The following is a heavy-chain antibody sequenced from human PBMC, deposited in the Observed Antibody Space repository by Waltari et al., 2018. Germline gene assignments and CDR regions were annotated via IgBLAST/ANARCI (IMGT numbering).Heavy chain of an antibody. CDR3: ARDARHYIDFDY. Sequence: QVQLQESGPGLVKPSETLSLTCTVSGGSISSYYWSWIRQPPGKGLEWIGYIYYSGSTNYNPSLKSRVTISVDTSKNQFSLKLSSVTAADTAVYYCARDARHYIDFDYWGQGTLVTVSS. CDR1: GGSISSYY. CDR2: IYYSGST. D-gene: IGHD4-4*01. V-gene: IGHV4-59*01. J-gene: IGHJ4*02.